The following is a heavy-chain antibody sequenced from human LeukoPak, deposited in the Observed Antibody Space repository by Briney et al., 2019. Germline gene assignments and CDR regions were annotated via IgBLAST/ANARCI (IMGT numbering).Heavy chain of an antibody. CDR1: GFTFSSYG. D-gene: IGHD3-22*01. CDR3: AKDQFYDSSGYIDY. V-gene: IGHV3-30*18. CDR2: ISYDGSNK. J-gene: IGHJ4*02. Sequence: PGGSLRLSCAASGFTFSSYGMHWVRQAPGKGLEGVAVISYDGSNKYYADSVKGRFTISRDNSKNTLYLQMNSLRAEDTAVYYCAKDQFYDSSGYIDYWGQGTLVTVSS.